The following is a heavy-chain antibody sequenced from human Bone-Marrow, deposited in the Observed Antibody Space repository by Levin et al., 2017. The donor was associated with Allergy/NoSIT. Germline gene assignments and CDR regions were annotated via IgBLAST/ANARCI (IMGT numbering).Heavy chain of an antibody. V-gene: IGHV3-48*03. J-gene: IGHJ4*02. D-gene: IGHD2-21*02. CDR2: VSNSGGNQ. CDR3: TRDVPSAH. Sequence: GGSLRLSCAASGFTFKTYEMNWVRQAPGKGLEWLSYVSNSGGNQYYADSVKGRFTISRDNAKNSLYPQMNSLRVEDTAIYYCTRDVPSAHWGQGTLVTVSS. CDR1: GFTFKTYE.